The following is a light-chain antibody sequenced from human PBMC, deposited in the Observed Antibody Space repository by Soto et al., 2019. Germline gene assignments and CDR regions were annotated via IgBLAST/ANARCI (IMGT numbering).Light chain of an antibody. J-gene: IGKJ3*01. Sequence: EIVLTQSPGTLSLSPGERATLSCRASQSVSSSYLAWYQQKPGQAPSLLMYGASSRATGIPDRFSGSGSGTDFTLTISRLEPEDFAVYYCQQYGSSPFTFGPGTKVDIK. CDR2: GAS. CDR1: QSVSSSY. V-gene: IGKV3-20*01. CDR3: QQYGSSPFT.